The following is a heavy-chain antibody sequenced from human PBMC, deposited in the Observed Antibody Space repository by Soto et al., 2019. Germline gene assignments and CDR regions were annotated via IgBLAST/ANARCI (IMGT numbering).Heavy chain of an antibody. CDR1: GFTFSNYA. CDR3: ASRNYYESSGYYYWYYFDF. CDR2: ICGSGGST. Sequence: GGSLRLSCAASGFTFSNYAMSWVRQAPGKGLEWVSAICGSGGSTYYADSVKGRFTISRDNSKNTLYLQMNSLGAEDTAVYYCASRNYYESSGYYYWYYFDFWGQGTLVTVSS. J-gene: IGHJ4*02. V-gene: IGHV3-23*01. D-gene: IGHD3-22*01.